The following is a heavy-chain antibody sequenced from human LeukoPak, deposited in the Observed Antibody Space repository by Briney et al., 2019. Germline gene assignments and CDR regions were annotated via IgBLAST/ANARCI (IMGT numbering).Heavy chain of an antibody. Sequence: SETLSLTCAVYGGSFSGYYWSWIRQPPGKGLEWIGEINHSGSTNYNPSLKSRVTISVDTSKNQFSLRLSPVTAADTAVYYCASAISTVVVPAATNWFDPWGQGTLVTVSS. V-gene: IGHV4-34*01. J-gene: IGHJ5*02. CDR3: ASAISTVVVPAATNWFDP. CDR2: INHSGST. CDR1: GGSFSGYY. D-gene: IGHD2-2*01.